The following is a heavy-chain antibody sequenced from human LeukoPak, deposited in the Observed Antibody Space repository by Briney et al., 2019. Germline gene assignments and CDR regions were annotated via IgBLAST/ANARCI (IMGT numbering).Heavy chain of an antibody. CDR1: GYSFTSYW. V-gene: IGHV5-51*01. Sequence: GESLKISCQGSGYSFTSYWIGWVRQMLGKGLEWMGIIYPGDSDTRYSPSFQGQVTISVDKSISTAYLQWNSLKASDTAMYYCATHGTSSHRGGFHYWGQGTLVTVSS. CDR3: ATHGTSSHRGGFHY. D-gene: IGHD2-2*01. J-gene: IGHJ4*02. CDR2: IYPGDSDT.